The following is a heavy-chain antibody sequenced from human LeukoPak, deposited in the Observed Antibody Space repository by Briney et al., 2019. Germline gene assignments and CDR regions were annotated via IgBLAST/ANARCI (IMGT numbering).Heavy chain of an antibody. CDR2: INHSGST. V-gene: IGHV4-34*01. D-gene: IGHD3-22*01. CDR1: GGSFSGYY. CDR3: ARVERYYYDSSGYYPVFDY. J-gene: IGHJ4*02. Sequence: PSETLSLTCAVHGGSFSGYYWSWIRQPPGKGLEWIGEINHSGSTNYNPSLKSRVTISVDTSKNQFSLKLSSVTAADTAVYYCARVERYYYDSSGYYPVFDYWGQGTLVTVSS.